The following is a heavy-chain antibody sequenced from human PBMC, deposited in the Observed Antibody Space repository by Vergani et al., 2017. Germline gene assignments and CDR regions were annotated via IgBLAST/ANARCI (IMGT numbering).Heavy chain of an antibody. V-gene: IGHV4-34*01. CDR2: INHSGNT. CDR1: GGSFSGYY. Sequence: QVQLQQWGAGLLKPSETLSLTCAVYGGSFSGYYWSWIRQPPGKGLEWIGEINHSGNTNYNPSLKSRVTISVDTSKNQFSLKLSSVTAADTAVYYWARRDSSGCLGYWGQGTLVSDSS. D-gene: IGHD6-19*01. CDR3: ARRDSSGCLGY. J-gene: IGHJ4*02.